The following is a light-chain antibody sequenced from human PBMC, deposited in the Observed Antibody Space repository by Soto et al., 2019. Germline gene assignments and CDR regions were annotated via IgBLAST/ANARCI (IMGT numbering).Light chain of an antibody. CDR1: SSNIGSNY. V-gene: IGLV1-47*01. Sequence: QSVLTQPPSASGTPGQRVTISCSGSSSNIGSNYVYWYQQLPGTAPKLLIYGNNQRPSGVPERFSGSKSGTSASLAISGLRSEDEADYYGAAWDDSLTGVVFGGGTKVTVL. CDR3: AAWDDSLTGVV. J-gene: IGLJ3*02. CDR2: GNN.